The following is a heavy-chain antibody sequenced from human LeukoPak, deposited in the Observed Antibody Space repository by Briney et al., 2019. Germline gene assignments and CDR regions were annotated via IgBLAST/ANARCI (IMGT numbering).Heavy chain of an antibody. V-gene: IGHV3-23*01. CDR2: IKGGGGDP. D-gene: IGHD1-14*01. CDR1: GFTFSTYA. Sequence: HAGGSLRLSCAASGFTFSTYAMGWVGQAPGKGLEWVSSIKGGGGDPFYADSVKGRFTISRDNSKNTLFLQLHSLRAEDSAVYYCAKGGHDFNPCYRWGQGTLVTVSA. CDR3: AKGGHDFNPCYR. J-gene: IGHJ4*02.